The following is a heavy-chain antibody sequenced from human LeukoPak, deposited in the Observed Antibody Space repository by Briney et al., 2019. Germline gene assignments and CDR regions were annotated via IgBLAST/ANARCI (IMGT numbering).Heavy chain of an antibody. Sequence: GGSLRLSCAASGFTFSSYGMHWVRQAPGKGLEWVSYISSSSSTIYYADSVKGRFTISRDNAKNSLYLQMNSLRAEDTAVYYCARDPGGGYFDYWGQGTLVTVSS. CDR1: GFTFSSYG. CDR2: ISSSSSTI. CDR3: ARDPGGGYFDY. D-gene: IGHD3-10*01. V-gene: IGHV3-48*01. J-gene: IGHJ4*02.